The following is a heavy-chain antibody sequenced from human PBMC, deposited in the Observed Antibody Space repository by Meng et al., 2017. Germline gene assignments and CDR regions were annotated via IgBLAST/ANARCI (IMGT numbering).Heavy chain of an antibody. D-gene: IGHD3-10*01. Sequence: ASVKVSCKASGYTFTSYYMHWVRQAPRQGLEWMGILNPSGGSTSNEQKFQGRVTMTRDTSTSTVYMELSSLRSEDTAVYYCARDLGRGSSWGQGTMVTVSS. J-gene: IGHJ3*01. CDR1: GYTFTSYY. V-gene: IGHV1-46*01. CDR3: ARDLGRGSS. CDR2: LNPSGGST.